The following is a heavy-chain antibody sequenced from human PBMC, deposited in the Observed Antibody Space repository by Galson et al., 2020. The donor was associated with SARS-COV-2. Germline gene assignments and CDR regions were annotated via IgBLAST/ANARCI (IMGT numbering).Heavy chain of an antibody. Sequence: GESLKISCAASGFTFSSYSMNWVRQAPGKGLEWVSYISSSSSTIYYADSVKGRFTISRDNAKNSLYLQMNSLRAEDTAVYYCARDEIVVVPAAIAAPLDYYYYGMDVWGQGTTVTVSS. CDR3: ARDEIVVVPAAIAAPLDYYYYGMDV. D-gene: IGHD2-2*01. CDR2: ISSSSSTI. V-gene: IGHV3-48*01. J-gene: IGHJ6*02. CDR1: GFTFSSYS.